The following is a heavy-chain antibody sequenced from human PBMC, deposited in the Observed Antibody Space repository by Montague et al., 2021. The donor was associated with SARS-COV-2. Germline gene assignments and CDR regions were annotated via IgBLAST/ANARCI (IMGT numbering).Heavy chain of an antibody. CDR1: GFTFGSFP. Sequence: SLRLSCAASGFTFGSFPIHWVRQAPGKGLQWVTVISSDGGKKYYADSVRGRFTVSRDNSENTLYLQLNSLRPDDTAVYFCTRGRPASSYYYYDIDVWGQGTTVTVS. CDR2: ISSDGGKK. V-gene: IGHV3-30*01. CDR3: TRGRPASSYYYYDIDV. D-gene: IGHD3-10*01. J-gene: IGHJ6*02.